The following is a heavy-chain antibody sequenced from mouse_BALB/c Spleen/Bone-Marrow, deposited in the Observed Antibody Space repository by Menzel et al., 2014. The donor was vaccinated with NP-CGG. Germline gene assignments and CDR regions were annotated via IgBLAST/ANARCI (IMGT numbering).Heavy chain of an antibody. Sequence: EVKLEESGGGLVQPGGSLKLSSAASGFDFRRYWMSWVRQAPGKGLEWIGEINPESSTINYTPSLKDKFIISRDNAKNTLFLQMSKVRSEDAALYYCARLGYYGYFVDWGQGTTLTVSS. D-gene: IGHD2-3*01. CDR3: ARLGYYGYFVD. J-gene: IGHJ2*01. CDR1: GFDFRRYW. V-gene: IGHV4-1*02. CDR2: INPESSTI.